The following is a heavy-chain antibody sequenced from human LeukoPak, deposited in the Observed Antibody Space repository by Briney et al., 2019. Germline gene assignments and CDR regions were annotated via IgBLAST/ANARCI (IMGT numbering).Heavy chain of an antibody. Sequence: GGSLRLSCAASGFTFGSYGMHWVRQAPGKGLEWVAVIWYDGSNKYYADSVKGRFTISRHNSKNTLDLQMNSLRAADTAVYYCARDGLRGNNWFDPWGQGTLVTVSS. J-gene: IGHJ5*02. D-gene: IGHD5-24*01. CDR3: ARDGLRGNNWFDP. V-gene: IGHV3-33*01. CDR2: IWYDGSNK. CDR1: GFTFGSYG.